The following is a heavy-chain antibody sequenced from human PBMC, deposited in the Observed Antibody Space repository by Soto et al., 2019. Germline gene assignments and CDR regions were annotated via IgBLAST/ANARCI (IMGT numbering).Heavy chain of an antibody. Sequence: ETLSLTCTVSGGSISSYYWSWIRQPAGKGLEWIGRIYTSGSTNYNPSLKSRVTMSVDTSKNQFSLKLSSVTAADTAVYYCARDTMSSGWYYDAFDIWGQGTMVTVSS. CDR2: IYTSGST. D-gene: IGHD6-19*01. CDR1: GGSISSYY. CDR3: ARDTMSSGWYYDAFDI. J-gene: IGHJ3*02. V-gene: IGHV4-4*07.